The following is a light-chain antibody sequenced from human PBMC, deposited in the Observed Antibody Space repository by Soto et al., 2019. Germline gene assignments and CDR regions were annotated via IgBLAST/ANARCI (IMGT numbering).Light chain of an antibody. V-gene: IGLV2-11*01. Sequence: QSVLTQPRSVSGSPGQSVTISCTGTSNDVGGYNYVSWYQQHPAKAPKVMIYDVTERPSGVPDRFSGSKSGNTASLTISGLQAEDEADYYCCSYAGSYTYVFGTGTKVTV. CDR1: SNDVGGYNY. J-gene: IGLJ1*01. CDR2: DVT. CDR3: CSYAGSYTYV.